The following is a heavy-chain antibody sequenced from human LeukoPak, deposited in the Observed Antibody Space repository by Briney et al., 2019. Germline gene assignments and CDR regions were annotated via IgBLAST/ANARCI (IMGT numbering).Heavy chain of an antibody. J-gene: IGHJ4*02. Sequence: PGGSLRLSCAASGFTVSSNYMSWVRQAPGKGLEWVSSISSSSSYIYYADSVKGRFTISRDNAKNSLYLQMNSLRAEDTAVYYCARDAEGYYDSSGYYYFDYWGQGTLVTVSS. CDR2: ISSSSSYI. CDR3: ARDAEGYYDSSGYYYFDY. D-gene: IGHD3-22*01. CDR1: GFTVSSNY. V-gene: IGHV3-21*01.